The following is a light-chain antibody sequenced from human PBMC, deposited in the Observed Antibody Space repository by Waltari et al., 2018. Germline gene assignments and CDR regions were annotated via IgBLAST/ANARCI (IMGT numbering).Light chain of an antibody. CDR1: QSIGRT. CDR3: QHYVRLPVT. Sequence: EIVLTQSPGALSLSPGETATLPCRASQSIGRTIAWYQQKPGQAPRLLIYATSTRATGIPDRFSGSGSETDFSLTIYRLEPEDFAVHYCQHYVRLPVTFGQGTKVEIK. V-gene: IGKV3-20*01. CDR2: ATS. J-gene: IGKJ1*01.